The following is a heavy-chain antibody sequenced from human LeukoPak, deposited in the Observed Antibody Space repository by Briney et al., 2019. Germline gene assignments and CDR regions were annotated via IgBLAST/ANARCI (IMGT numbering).Heavy chain of an antibody. Sequence: SETLSLTCTVSGGSISSGGYYWSWIRQHPGKGLEWIGYIYYSGSTYYNPSLKSRVTISVDTSKNQFSLKLSSVTAADTAVYYCSRGQSISAVAVWGQGTLVTVSS. V-gene: IGHV4-31*03. CDR2: IYYSGST. CDR1: GGSISSGGYY. J-gene: IGHJ4*02. CDR3: SRGQSISAVAV. D-gene: IGHD6-13*01.